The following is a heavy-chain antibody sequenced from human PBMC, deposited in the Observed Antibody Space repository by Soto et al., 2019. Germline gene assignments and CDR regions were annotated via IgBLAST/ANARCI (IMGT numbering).Heavy chain of an antibody. J-gene: IGHJ4*02. Sequence: ASVKVSCKASGYAYTGYYMRWVRQAPGQGLEWMGWINPNSGGTNYAQKFQGWVTMTRDTSISTAYLQWSSLKASDTAMYYCARHGVGDILTGQPDYWGQGTLVTVSS. CDR2: INPNSGGT. D-gene: IGHD3-9*01. CDR1: GYAYTGYY. CDR3: ARHGVGDILTGQPDY. V-gene: IGHV1-2*04.